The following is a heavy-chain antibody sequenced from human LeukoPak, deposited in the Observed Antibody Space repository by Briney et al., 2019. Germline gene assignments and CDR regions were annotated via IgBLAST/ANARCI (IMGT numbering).Heavy chain of an antibody. Sequence: GGSLRLSCAASGFTFSSYSMNWVRQAPGKGLEWVSSISSSSSYIYYADSVKGRFTISRDNAKNSLYLQMNSPRAEDTAVYYCARLMAAAGFDYWGQGTLVTVSS. D-gene: IGHD6-13*01. CDR2: ISSSSSYI. CDR1: GFTFSSYS. V-gene: IGHV3-21*01. J-gene: IGHJ4*02. CDR3: ARLMAAAGFDY.